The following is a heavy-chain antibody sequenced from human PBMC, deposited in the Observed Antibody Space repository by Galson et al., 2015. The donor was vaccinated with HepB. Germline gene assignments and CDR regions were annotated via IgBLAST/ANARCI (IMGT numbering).Heavy chain of an antibody. Sequence: TLSLTCTVSGGSISSYYWSWIRQPPGKGLEWIGYIYYSGSTNYNPSLKSRVTISVDTSKNQFSLQLSSVTAADTAVYYCARGAVGAPPGYWGQRTLVTVSS. CDR2: IYYSGST. D-gene: IGHD1-26*01. CDR3: ARGAVGAPPGY. J-gene: IGHJ4*02. V-gene: IGHV4-59*01. CDR1: GGSISSYY.